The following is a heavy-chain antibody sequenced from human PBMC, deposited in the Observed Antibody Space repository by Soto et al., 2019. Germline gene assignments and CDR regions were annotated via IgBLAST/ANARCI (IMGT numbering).Heavy chain of an antibody. CDR2: IIPIFGTA. J-gene: IGHJ2*01. D-gene: IGHD3-22*01. V-gene: IGHV1-69*06. CDR1: EDTFRNYA. Sequence: QVELVQSGAEVKKPGSSVKVSCQASEDTFRNYAISWVRQAPGQVLEWMGGIIPIFGTANYAQTFQGRVTITADTSANTVYLELSSLRSEDTAVYYCASTKYDSSAYYYWYLGLWGRGTLFTVSS. CDR3: ASTKYDSSAYYYWYLGL.